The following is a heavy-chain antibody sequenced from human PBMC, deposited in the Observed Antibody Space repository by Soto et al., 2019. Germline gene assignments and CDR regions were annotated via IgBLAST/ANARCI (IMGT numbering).Heavy chain of an antibody. J-gene: IGHJ3*02. CDR3: ARDRVLNHDILTGSDAFDI. CDR2: INAGNGNT. V-gene: IGHV1-3*01. Sequence: SVKVSCKASGYTFTSYAMHWVRQAPGQRLEWMGWINAGNGNTKYSQKFQGRVTITRDTSASTAYMELSSLRSEDTAVYYCARDRVLNHDILTGSDAFDIWGHGKMVTVSS. D-gene: IGHD3-9*01. CDR1: GYTFTSYA.